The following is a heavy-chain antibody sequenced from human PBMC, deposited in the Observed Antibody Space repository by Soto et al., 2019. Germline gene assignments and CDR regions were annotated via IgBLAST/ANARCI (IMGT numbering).Heavy chain of an antibody. J-gene: IGHJ4*02. V-gene: IGHV4-31*03. CDR2: IYYRGST. Sequence: SETLSLTCTVSGGSISSGGYYWSWIRQHPGKGLEWIGYIYYRGSTYYNQSLKSRVTISVDTSKNQFSLKLSSVTAAGTAVYYCARSGYSYGPNPLLYWGQGTLVTVS. CDR1: GGSISSGGYY. CDR3: ARSGYSYGPNPLLY. D-gene: IGHD5-18*01.